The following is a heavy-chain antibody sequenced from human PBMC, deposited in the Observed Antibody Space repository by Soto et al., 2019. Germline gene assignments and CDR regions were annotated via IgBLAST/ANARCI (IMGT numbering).Heavy chain of an antibody. CDR1: GGTFSSYA. V-gene: IGHV1-69*06. CDR3: ARYYDFWSGRKEYYYYGMDV. Sequence: SVKVSCKASGGTFSSYAISWVRQAPGQGLEWMGGIIPVFGTANYAQKFQGRVTITADKSTSTAYMELSSLRSEDTAVYYCARYYDFWSGRKEYYYYGMDVWGQGTTVTVSS. CDR2: IIPVFGTA. J-gene: IGHJ6*02. D-gene: IGHD3-3*01.